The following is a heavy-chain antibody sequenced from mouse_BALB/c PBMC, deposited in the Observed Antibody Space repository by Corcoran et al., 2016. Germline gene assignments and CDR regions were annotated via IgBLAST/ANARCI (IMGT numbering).Heavy chain of an antibody. CDR2: ISPYNGDT. V-gene: IGHV1-26*01. Sequence: EVQLQQSGPELVKPGASTKISCKASGYSFTGYTMNWVKQSHGKNLEWIGLISPYNGDTNYNQKFRGKATFTVDKSSSTAYMEILSLTSEDSAVDYWARRGGVLPYWHFDVWGAGTTVTVSS. CDR1: GYSFTGYT. D-gene: IGHD2-14*01. CDR3: ARRGGVLPYWHFDV. J-gene: IGHJ1*01.